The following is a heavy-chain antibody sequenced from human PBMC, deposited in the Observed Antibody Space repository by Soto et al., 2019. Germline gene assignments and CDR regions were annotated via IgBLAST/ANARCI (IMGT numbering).Heavy chain of an antibody. V-gene: IGHV3-33*01. J-gene: IGHJ4*02. CDR3: ARDYLVVPRYYYGSGSLDY. D-gene: IGHD3-10*01. Sequence: QVQLVESGGGVVQPGRSLRLSCAASGFTFSSYGMHWVRQAPGKGREWVAVIWDDGSNKYYADSVKGRFTISRDNSKNTLYLQMNSLRAEDTAVYYCARDYLVVPRYYYGSGSLDYWGQGTLVTVSS. CDR2: IWDDGSNK. CDR1: GFTFSSYG.